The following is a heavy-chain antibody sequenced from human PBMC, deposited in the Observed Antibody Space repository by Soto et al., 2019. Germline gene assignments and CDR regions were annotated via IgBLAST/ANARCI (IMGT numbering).Heavy chain of an antibody. CDR3: ARLGGYCSSTSSYGHDTMDV. V-gene: IGHV4-39*01. CDR2: FYYSGST. J-gene: IGHJ6*02. D-gene: IGHD2-2*01. CDR1: GVSITSGPYS. Sequence: SETLSLTCTVSGVSITSGPYSWGWIRQPPGKGLEWIGTFYYSGSTNYNPSLESRVTISVDTSRNQFSLKGSSVTAADTAVYYCARLGGYCSSTSSYGHDTMDVWGQGTTVT.